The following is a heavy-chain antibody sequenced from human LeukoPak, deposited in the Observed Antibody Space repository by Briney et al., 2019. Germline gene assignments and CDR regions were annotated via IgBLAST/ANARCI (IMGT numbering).Heavy chain of an antibody. CDR1: GYTFTSYY. D-gene: IGHD6-13*01. Sequence: ASAKVSCKASGYTFTSYYMHWVRQAPGQGLEWMGIINPSGGSTSYAQKFQGRVTMTRDTSTSTVYMELSSLRSEDTAVYYCAREGLQEQQLGWFDPWGQGTLVTVSS. CDR3: AREGLQEQQLGWFDP. V-gene: IGHV1-46*01. J-gene: IGHJ5*02. CDR2: INPSGGST.